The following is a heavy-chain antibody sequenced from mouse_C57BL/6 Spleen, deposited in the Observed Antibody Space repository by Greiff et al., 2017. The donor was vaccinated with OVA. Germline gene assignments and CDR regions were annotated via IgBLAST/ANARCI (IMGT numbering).Heavy chain of an antibody. D-gene: IGHD2-4*01. CDR3: ARKEGYYDYVDY. CDR1: GYTFTSYW. Sequence: QVQLQQPGAELVRPGSSVKLSCKASGYTFTSYWMDWVKQRPGQGLEWIGNIYPSDSETHYNQKFKDKATLTVDKSSSTAYMQLSSLTSEDSAVYCCARKEGYYDYVDYWGQGTTLTVSS. CDR2: IYPSDSET. V-gene: IGHV1-61*01. J-gene: IGHJ2*01.